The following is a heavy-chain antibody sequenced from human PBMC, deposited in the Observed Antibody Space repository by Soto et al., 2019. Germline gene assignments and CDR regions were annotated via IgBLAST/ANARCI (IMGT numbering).Heavy chain of an antibody. Sequence: QVQLVQSGAEVKKPGASVKVSCKASGYTFTSYGISWVRQAPGQGLEWMGWISAYNGNTKYAQKLQGRVTMPTDTATSTANMALRSLRSDDTAVYYCARDLGGSYYAPVDYWGQGTLVTVSS. CDR3: ARDLGGSYYAPVDY. CDR2: ISAYNGNT. D-gene: IGHD1-26*01. CDR1: GYTFTSYG. J-gene: IGHJ4*02. V-gene: IGHV1-18*01.